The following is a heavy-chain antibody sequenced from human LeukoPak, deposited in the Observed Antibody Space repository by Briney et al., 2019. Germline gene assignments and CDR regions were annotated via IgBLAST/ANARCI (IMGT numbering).Heavy chain of an antibody. Sequence: SETLSLTCAVYGGSFSGYYWSWIRQPPGKGLEWIGEINHSGSTNYNPSLKSRVTISVDTSKNQFSLKLSSVTVADTAVYYCARGQEYCSSTSCYTGGPNFDYWGQGTLVTVSS. CDR3: ARGQEYCSSTSCYTGGPNFDY. J-gene: IGHJ4*02. CDR2: INHSGST. D-gene: IGHD2-2*02. V-gene: IGHV4-34*01. CDR1: GGSFSGYY.